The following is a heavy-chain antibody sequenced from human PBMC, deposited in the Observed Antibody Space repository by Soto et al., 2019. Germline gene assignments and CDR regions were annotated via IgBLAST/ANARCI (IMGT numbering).Heavy chain of an antibody. CDR3: ATAEYYDFWSGSINWFDP. D-gene: IGHD3-3*01. CDR1: GGSVSSGSYY. Sequence: SETLSLTCTVSGGSVSSGSYYWSWIRQPPGKGLEWIGYIYYSGSTNYNPSLKSRVTISVDTSKNQFSPKLSSVTAADTAVYYCATAEYYDFWSGSINWFDPWGQGTLVTVSS. CDR2: IYYSGST. V-gene: IGHV4-61*01. J-gene: IGHJ5*02.